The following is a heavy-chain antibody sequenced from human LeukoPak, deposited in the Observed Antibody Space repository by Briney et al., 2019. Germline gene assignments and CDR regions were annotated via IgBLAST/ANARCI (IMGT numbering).Heavy chain of an antibody. J-gene: IGHJ2*01. CDR1: GYTFTGYY. CDR2: ISAYEGNT. V-gene: IGHV1-18*04. D-gene: IGHD5-24*01. CDR3: ARTLGGMTVERATGLDL. Sequence: ASVKVSCKASGYTFTGYYMHWVRQAPGQGLEWMGWISAYEGNTNYAQKFQDRVTMTTHTSTSTAYMELRSLTSDDTAVYYCARTLGGMTVERATGLDLWGRGTLVTVSS.